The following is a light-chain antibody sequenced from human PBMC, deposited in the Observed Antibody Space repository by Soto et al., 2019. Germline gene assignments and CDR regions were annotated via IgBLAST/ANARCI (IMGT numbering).Light chain of an antibody. CDR1: QSILYSSNNKNY. CDR2: GAS. J-gene: IGKJ1*01. Sequence: IVLTHCQLCLAVALGEWAKIDSPSSQSILYSSNNKNYLVWYQQKPGQPPKVLMYGASTRDAGVPDLLSGSGAGTDCTLTSSRMEPEDFAVYYCQQYGTSRTVGQGTKVEIK. V-gene: IGKV4-1*01. CDR3: QQYGTSRT.